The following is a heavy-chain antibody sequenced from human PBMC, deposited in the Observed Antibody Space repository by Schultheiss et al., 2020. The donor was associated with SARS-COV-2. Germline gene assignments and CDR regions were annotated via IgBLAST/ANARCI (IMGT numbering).Heavy chain of an antibody. V-gene: IGHV3-23*01. CDR2: ISGSGGST. CDR1: GFTFSSYA. Sequence: GESLKISCAASGFTFSSYAMSWVRQAPGKGLEWVSAISGSGGSTYYADSVKGRFTIYRDNSKNTLYLQMNSLRAEDTAVYYCARGPYQLLLRYDYYYGMDVWGQGTTVTVSS. J-gene: IGHJ6*02. CDR3: ARGPYQLLLRYDYYYGMDV. D-gene: IGHD2-2*01.